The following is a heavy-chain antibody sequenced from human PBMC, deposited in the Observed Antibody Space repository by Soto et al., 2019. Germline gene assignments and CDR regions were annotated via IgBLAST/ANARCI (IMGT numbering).Heavy chain of an antibody. CDR1: GYTFTGYY. CDR2: INAGSGNT. Sequence: ASVKVSCKASGYTFTGYYMHWMRQAPGQRLEWMGWINAGSGNTGYSQKFQGRVTITRDTSASTAYMELSSLKSEDTAVYYCATEGDVPWGQGTLVTVSS. J-gene: IGHJ5*02. CDR3: ATEGDVP. V-gene: IGHV1-3*01. D-gene: IGHD1-26*01.